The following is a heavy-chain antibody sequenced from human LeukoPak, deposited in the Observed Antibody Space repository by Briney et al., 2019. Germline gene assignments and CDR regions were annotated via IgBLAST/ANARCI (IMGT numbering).Heavy chain of an antibody. J-gene: IGHJ4*02. CDR1: GGSISSYY. D-gene: IGHD3-22*01. Sequence: PSETLSLTCTVSGGSISSYYWSWIRQPPGKGLEWIGFIYYSGSTNYNPSLKSRVTISVDKSKNQFSLKLSSVTAADTAVYYCARDCHDSSGYYRYYFDYWGQGTLVTVSS. CDR3: ARDCHDSSGYYRYYFDY. V-gene: IGHV4-59*12. CDR2: IYYSGST.